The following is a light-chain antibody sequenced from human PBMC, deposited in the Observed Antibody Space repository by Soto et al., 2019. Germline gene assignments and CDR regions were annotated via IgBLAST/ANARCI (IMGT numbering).Light chain of an antibody. CDR3: QQYNSYWT. CDR1: QSVSSN. J-gene: IGKJ1*01. CDR2: GAS. V-gene: IGKV3-15*01. Sequence: IVLTQSPATLSVSPGERATPSCRASQSVSSNLAWYQQKPGQAPRLVIYGASTRATGIPARFSGSGSGTEFTLTISSLQPDDFATYYCQQYNSYWTFGQGTKVDIK.